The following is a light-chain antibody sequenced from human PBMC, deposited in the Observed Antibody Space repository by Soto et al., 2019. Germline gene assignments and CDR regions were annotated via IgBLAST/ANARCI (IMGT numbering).Light chain of an antibody. Sequence: QALLTQPGSVSGSPGQSSPISFTGNSHDVGGYNYVSWYQQHPGKAPKLMIYDVSNRPSGVSNRFSGSKSGNTASLTISGLQAEDEADYYCSSYTSSSTHYVFGTGTKVTVL. CDR2: DVS. J-gene: IGLJ1*01. CDR3: SSYTSSSTHYV. CDR1: SHDVGGYNY. V-gene: IGLV2-14*01.